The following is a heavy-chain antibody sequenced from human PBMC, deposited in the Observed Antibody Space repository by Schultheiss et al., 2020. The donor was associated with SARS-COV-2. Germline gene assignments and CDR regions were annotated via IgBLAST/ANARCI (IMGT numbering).Heavy chain of an antibody. CDR3: ARPISGYYQSPLDY. V-gene: IGHV3-30*07. D-gene: IGHD3-22*01. CDR1: GFTFSSYA. CDR2: IWYDGSNK. J-gene: IGHJ4*02. Sequence: GGSLRLSCAASGFTFSSYAMHWVRQAPGKGLEWVAVIWYDGSNKYYADSVKGRFTISRDNSKNTLYLQMNSLRAEDTAVYYCARPISGYYQSPLDYWGQGTLVTVSS.